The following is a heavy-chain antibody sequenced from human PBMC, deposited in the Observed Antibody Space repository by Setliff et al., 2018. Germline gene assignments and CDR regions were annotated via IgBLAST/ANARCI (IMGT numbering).Heavy chain of an antibody. J-gene: IGHJ4*02. V-gene: IGHV4-61*09. D-gene: IGHD3-16*01. CDR3: ARLPNYVWGSPVDY. Sequence: SETLSLTCNVSGVSIANTASYWSWIRQPAGKTLEWIGQVYVGGNTFYNPSLKSRVTISVDTSKNQFSLTLSSVTAADTAVYYCARLPNYVWGSPVDYWGQGTLVTVSS. CDR1: GVSIANTASY. CDR2: VYVGGNT.